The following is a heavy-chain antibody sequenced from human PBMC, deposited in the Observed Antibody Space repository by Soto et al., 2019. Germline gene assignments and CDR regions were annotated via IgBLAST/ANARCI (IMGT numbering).Heavy chain of an antibody. J-gene: IGHJ4*02. CDR1: GFSLSTSGVG. CDR3: AHLYYYDSSGYYYVWAFDY. CDR2: IYWDDDK. Sequence: QITLKESGPTLVKPTQTLTLTCTFSGFSLSTSGVGVGWIRQPPGKALEWLALIYWDDDKRYSPSLKSRLTITKDTSKNQVVLTMTNMDPMDTATYYCAHLYYYDSSGYYYVWAFDYWGQGTLVTVSS. V-gene: IGHV2-5*02. D-gene: IGHD3-22*01.